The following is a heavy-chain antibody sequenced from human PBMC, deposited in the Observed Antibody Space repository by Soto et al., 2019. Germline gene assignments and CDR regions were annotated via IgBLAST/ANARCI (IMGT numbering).Heavy chain of an antibody. CDR2: IKQDGSEK. CDR3: ARERITYYDYIWGSYRTGDY. D-gene: IGHD3-16*02. V-gene: IGHV3-7*01. J-gene: IGHJ4*02. CDR1: GFTFSSYW. Sequence: GGSLRLSCAASGFTFSSYWMSWVRQAPGKGLEWVANIKQDGSEKYYVDSVKGRVTISRDNAKNSLYLQMNSLRAEDTAVYYCARERITYYDYIWGSYRTGDYWGQGTLVTVSS.